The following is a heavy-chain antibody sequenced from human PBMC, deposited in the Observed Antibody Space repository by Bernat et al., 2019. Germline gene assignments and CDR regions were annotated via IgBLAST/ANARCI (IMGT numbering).Heavy chain of an antibody. V-gene: IGHV3-48*03. J-gene: IGHJ2*01. Sequence: EVQLVESGGGLVQPGGSLRLSCAASGFAFSNYDMNWVRQAPGKGLEWLSSIGTDGGRTYYAGSVKGRFTISRDNAKDSLYLHMNSLRAEDTAVYYCARGLRASTTVRWYYDLWGRGTLVAVSS. CDR1: GFAFSNYD. CDR3: ARGLRASTTVRWYYDL. D-gene: IGHD3-10*02. CDR2: IGTDGGRT.